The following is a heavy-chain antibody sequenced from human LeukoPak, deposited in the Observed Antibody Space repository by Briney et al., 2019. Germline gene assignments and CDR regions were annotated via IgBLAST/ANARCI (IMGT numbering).Heavy chain of an antibody. Sequence: ASVKVSCKASGYTFTSYDINWARQATGQGLEWMGWMNPNSGNTGYAQKFQGRVTMTRNTSISTAYMELSSLRSEDTAVYYCARGLRPEESFDYWGQGTLVTVSS. V-gene: IGHV1-8*01. CDR2: MNPNSGNT. CDR1: GYTFTSYD. D-gene: IGHD3-10*01. CDR3: ARGLRPEESFDY. J-gene: IGHJ4*02.